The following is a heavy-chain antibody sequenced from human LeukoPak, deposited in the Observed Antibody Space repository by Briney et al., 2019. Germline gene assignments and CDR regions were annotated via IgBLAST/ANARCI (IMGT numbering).Heavy chain of an antibody. CDR3: ARDREPLSGWTPDFDY. Sequence: ASVKVSCKASGYTFTGYYMNWVRQAPGQGLEWMGWINPNSGGTNYAQKFQGRVTMTRDTSISTAYMELSRLRSDDTAVYYCARDREPLSGWTPDFDYWGQGTLVTVSS. V-gene: IGHV1-2*02. J-gene: IGHJ4*02. CDR2: INPNSGGT. D-gene: IGHD6-19*01. CDR1: GYTFTGYY.